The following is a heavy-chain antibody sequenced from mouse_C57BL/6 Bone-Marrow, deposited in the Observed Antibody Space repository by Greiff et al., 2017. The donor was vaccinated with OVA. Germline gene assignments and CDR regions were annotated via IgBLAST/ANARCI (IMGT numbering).Heavy chain of an antibody. CDR3: TRERVYYYGMGFAY. D-gene: IGHD1-1*01. Sequence: QVQLQQSGAELVRPGASVTLSCKASGYTFTDYEMHWVKQTPVHGLEWIGAIDPETGGTAYNQKFKGKAILTADKSSSTAYMELRSLTSEDSAVYYCTRERVYYYGMGFAYWGQGTLVTVSA. CDR1: GYTFTDYE. J-gene: IGHJ3*01. CDR2: IDPETGGT. V-gene: IGHV1-15*01.